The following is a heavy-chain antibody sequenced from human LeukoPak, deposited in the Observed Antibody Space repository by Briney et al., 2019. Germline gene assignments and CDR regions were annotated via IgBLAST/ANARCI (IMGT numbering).Heavy chain of an antibody. J-gene: IGHJ6*03. CDR2: IYTSGST. D-gene: IGHD5-12*01. CDR3: ARHARYRENYYYYYMDV. V-gene: IGHV4-61*02. Sequence: SETLSLTCTVSGDSIRSPTYYWRWIRQPAGKGLEWIGRIYTSGSTNYNPSLKSRVTISVDTSKNQFSLKLSSVTAADTAVYYCARHARYRENYYYYYMDVWGKGTTVTVSS. CDR1: GDSIRSPTYY.